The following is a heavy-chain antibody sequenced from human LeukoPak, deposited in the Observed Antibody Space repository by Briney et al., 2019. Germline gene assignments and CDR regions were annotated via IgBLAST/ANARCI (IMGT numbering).Heavy chain of an antibody. V-gene: IGHV1-18*01. CDR1: GYTFTSYG. J-gene: IGHJ4*02. CDR3: ARAFRYYYGSGSYHYYFDY. D-gene: IGHD3-10*01. CDR2: ISAYNGNT. Sequence: GASVKVSCKASGYTFTSYGISWVRQAPGQGLEWMGRISAYNGNTNYAQKLQGRVTMTTDTSTSTAYMELRSLRSDDTAVYYCARAFRYYYGSGSYHYYFDYWGQGTLVTVSS.